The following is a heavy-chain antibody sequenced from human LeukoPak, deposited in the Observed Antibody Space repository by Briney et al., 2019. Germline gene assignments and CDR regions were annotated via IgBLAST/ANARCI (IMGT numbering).Heavy chain of an antibody. Sequence: ASVKVSCKASGYTFTTYAMHWVRQTPGQRLEWMGWINAGTAYTKYSQTFQGRVTSTRDTSASTAYMELSSLRSEDTAVYYCAREYCSGGSCYPWSYWGQGTLVTVSS. J-gene: IGHJ4*02. D-gene: IGHD2-15*01. CDR2: INAGTAYT. CDR3: AREYCSGGSCYPWSY. V-gene: IGHV1-3*01. CDR1: GYTFTTYA.